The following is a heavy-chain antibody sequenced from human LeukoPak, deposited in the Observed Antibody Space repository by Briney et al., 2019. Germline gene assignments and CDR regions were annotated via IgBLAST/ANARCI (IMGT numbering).Heavy chain of an antibody. J-gene: IGHJ4*02. CDR2: IYHSGST. D-gene: IGHD3-22*01. CDR1: GGSISSGGYS. V-gene: IGHV4-30-2*01. CDR3: ARGPYCYDSSGYYGGFDY. Sequence: PSETLSLTCAVSGGSISSGGYSWSWLRQPPGKGLEWIGYIYHSGSTYYNPSLKSRVTISVDRSKNQFSLKLSSVTAADTAVYYCARGPYCYDSSGYYGGFDYWGQGTLVTVSS.